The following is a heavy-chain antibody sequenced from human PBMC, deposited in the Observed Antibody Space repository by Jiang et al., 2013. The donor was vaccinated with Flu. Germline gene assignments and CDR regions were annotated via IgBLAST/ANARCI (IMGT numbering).Heavy chain of an antibody. Sequence: GAEVKKPGESLKISCKGSGYSFTSYWIGWVRQMPGKGLEWMGIIYPGDSDTRYSPSFQGQVTISADKSISTAYLQWSSLKASDTAMYYCARRPLQLPYSGSYFVYFDYWGQGTLVTVSS. CDR3: ARRPLQLPYSGSYFVYFDY. D-gene: IGHD1-26*01. CDR2: IYPGDSDT. CDR1: GYSFTSYW. V-gene: IGHV5-51*01. J-gene: IGHJ4*02.